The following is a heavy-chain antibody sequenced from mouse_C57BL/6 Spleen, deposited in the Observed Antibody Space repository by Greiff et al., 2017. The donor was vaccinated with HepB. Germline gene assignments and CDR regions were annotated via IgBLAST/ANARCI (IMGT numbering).Heavy chain of an antibody. CDR3: ARVGGYYDYLYAMDY. Sequence: EVMLVESEGGLVQPGSSMKLSCTASGFTFSDYYMAWVRQVPEKGLEWVANINYDGSSTYYLDSLKSRFIISRDNAKNILYLQMSSLKSEDTATYYCARVGGYYDYLYAMDYWGQGTSVTVSS. V-gene: IGHV5-16*01. J-gene: IGHJ4*01. D-gene: IGHD2-4*01. CDR1: GFTFSDYY. CDR2: INYDGSST.